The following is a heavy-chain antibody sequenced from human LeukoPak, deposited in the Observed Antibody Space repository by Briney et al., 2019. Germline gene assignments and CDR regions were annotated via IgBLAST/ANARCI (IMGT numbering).Heavy chain of an antibody. CDR2: ISGSGGTI. CDR3: AKEGGDWGEGYFDY. CDR1: GFTFSDSY. V-gene: IGHV3-11*01. D-gene: IGHD7-27*01. Sequence: GGSLRLSCAASGFTFSDSYMSWIRQVPGKGLEWISYISGSGGTIYYADSVKGRFTISRDNAKNSLYLQMNSLRAEDTAVYYCAKEGGDWGEGYFDYWGQGTLVTVSS. J-gene: IGHJ4*02.